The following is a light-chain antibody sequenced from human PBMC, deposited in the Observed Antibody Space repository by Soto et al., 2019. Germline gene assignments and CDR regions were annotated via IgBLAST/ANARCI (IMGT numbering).Light chain of an antibody. Sequence: QSVLSQPASVSGSPGQSITISCTGSASDVGSYNLVSWYQQHPGKAPKLVIYEVTKRPSGISSRFSGSKSGITASLTISRLQAEDGGDYYCCSYAGARTYVLFGGGTKLTVL. V-gene: IGLV2-23*02. J-gene: IGLJ3*02. CDR2: EVT. CDR1: ASDVGSYNL. CDR3: CSYAGARTYVL.